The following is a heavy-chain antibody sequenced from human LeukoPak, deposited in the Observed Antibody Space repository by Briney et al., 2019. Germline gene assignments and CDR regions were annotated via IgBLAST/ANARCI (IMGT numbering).Heavy chain of an antibody. J-gene: IGHJ4*02. CDR3: ARAYGDHGLYYFDF. V-gene: IGHV3-11*01. D-gene: IGHD4-17*01. CDR1: GFNFRDYY. Sequence: GGSLRLSCAASGFNFRDYYMSWIRQAPGKGLEWVSSIGNSGSPISFADSVRGRFTISRDNVENSLYLQMNSLRVDDTAVYFCARAYGDHGLYYFDFWGQGTLVTVSS. CDR2: IGNSGSPI.